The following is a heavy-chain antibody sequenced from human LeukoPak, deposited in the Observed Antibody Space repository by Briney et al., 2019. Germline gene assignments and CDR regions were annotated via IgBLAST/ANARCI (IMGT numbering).Heavy chain of an antibody. J-gene: IGHJ4*02. CDR1: GGSISSGGYY. Sequence: SETLSLTSTVSGGSISSGGYYWSWIRQHPGKGLEWIGYIYYSGSTYYNPSLKSRVTISVDTSKNQFSLKLSSVTAADTAVYYCARDSYHEVPDYWGQGTLVTVSS. D-gene: IGHD1-14*01. V-gene: IGHV4-31*03. CDR3: ARDSYHEVPDY. CDR2: IYYSGST.